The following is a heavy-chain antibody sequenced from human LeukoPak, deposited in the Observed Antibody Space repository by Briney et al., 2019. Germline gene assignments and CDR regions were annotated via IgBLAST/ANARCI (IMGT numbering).Heavy chain of an antibody. Sequence: GGSLRLSCAASGFTFSDSFMSWVRQAPGKGLEWVGRSRNKADSYTAEYAASVKGRFTISRDESKNSLYLQISSLETEDAAVYYCATSSWYRLAYWGQGGLVTVSS. J-gene: IGHJ4*02. CDR2: SRNKADSYTA. V-gene: IGHV3-72*01. CDR3: ATSSWYRLAY. D-gene: IGHD6-13*01. CDR1: GFTFSDSF.